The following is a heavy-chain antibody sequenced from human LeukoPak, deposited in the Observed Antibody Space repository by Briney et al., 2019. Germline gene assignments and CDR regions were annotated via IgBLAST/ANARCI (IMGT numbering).Heavy chain of an antibody. CDR2: ISWNGAVT. J-gene: IGHJ5*02. Sequence: GGSLRLSCAASGFNFGGYAMHWARQSPGKGLEWVSGISWNGAVTGYADSVKGRFTVSRDNAKNSLYLQMNSLRVEDTAVYYCTKGRIQAAGTATDLWGQGTLVTVSS. V-gene: IGHV3-9*01. D-gene: IGHD6-13*01. CDR3: TKGRIQAAGTATDL. CDR1: GFNFGGYA.